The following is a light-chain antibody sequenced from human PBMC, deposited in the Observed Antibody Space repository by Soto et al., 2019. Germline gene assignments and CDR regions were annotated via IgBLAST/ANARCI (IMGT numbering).Light chain of an antibody. J-gene: IGLJ1*01. CDR1: SSDVGGYNY. V-gene: IGLV2-14*01. CDR2: EVS. CDR3: SSYTFSSPLYV. Sequence: QSALTQPASVSGSPGQSITISCTGTSSDVGGYNYVSWYQQHPGRAPKLMISEVSNRPSGVSNRFSGSKSGNTASLTISGLQAEDEADYYCSSYTFSSPLYVFGTGTKLTVL.